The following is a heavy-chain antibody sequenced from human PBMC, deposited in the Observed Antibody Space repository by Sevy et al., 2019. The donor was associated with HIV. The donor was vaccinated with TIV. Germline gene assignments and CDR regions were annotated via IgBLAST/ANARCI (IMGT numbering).Heavy chain of an antibody. CDR3: TTDVYYYDSSGYYYGFRYGMDV. D-gene: IGHD3-22*01. V-gene: IGHV3-15*05. J-gene: IGHJ6*02. CDR2: IKSKTDGGTT. Sequence: GGSLRLSCAASGFTFSNAWMSWVRQAPGKGLEWVGRIKSKTDGGTTDYAAPVKGRFTIDRDDSKNKLYMQMNSLKTEDTAVDYCTTDVYYYDSSGYYYGFRYGMDVWGQGTTVTVSS. CDR1: GFTFSNAW.